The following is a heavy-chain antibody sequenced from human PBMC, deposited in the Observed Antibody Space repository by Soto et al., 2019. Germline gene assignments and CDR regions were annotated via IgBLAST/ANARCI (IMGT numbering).Heavy chain of an antibody. CDR3: AKDPNYYDSSGGY. CDR2: ISGSGGST. CDR1: GFTFSSYA. J-gene: IGHJ4*02. V-gene: IGHV3-23*01. Sequence: PGGSLRVSCAAAGFTFSSYAMSWVRQAPGKGLEWVSAISGSGGSTYYVDSVKGRFTISRDNSKNTLYLQMNSLRAEDTAVYYCAKDPNYYDSSGGYWGQGTLVTVSS. D-gene: IGHD3-22*01.